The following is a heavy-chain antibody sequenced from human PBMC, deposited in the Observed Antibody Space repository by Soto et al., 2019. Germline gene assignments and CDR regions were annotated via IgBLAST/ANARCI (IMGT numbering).Heavy chain of an antibody. V-gene: IGHV4-61*01. CDR1: GGSVSSGSYY. J-gene: IGHJ4*02. D-gene: IGHD2-21*02. Sequence: LSLTCTVSGGSVSSGSYYWSCIRQPPGKGLEWIGYIYYSGSTNYNPSLKSRVTISVDTSKNQFSLKLSSVTAADTAVYYCARDAVYCGGDCYALWGQGTLVTVSS. CDR2: IYYSGST. CDR3: ARDAVYCGGDCYAL.